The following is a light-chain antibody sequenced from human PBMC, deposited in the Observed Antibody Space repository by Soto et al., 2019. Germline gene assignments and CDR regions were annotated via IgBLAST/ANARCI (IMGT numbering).Light chain of an antibody. CDR3: CSYAGSYSYV. V-gene: IGLV2-11*01. J-gene: IGLJ1*01. CDR1: SSDVGGYNF. Sequence: SALTQPRSVSGSPGQSVTISCTGTSSDVGGYNFVSWYQQHPDKAPKLMIYDVSKRPSGVPDRFSGSKSGYTASLTISGLQAEDEADYYCCSYAGSYSYVFGTGTKVT. CDR2: DVS.